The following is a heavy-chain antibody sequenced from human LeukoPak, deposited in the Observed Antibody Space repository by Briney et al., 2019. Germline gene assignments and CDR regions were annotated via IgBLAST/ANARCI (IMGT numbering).Heavy chain of an antibody. D-gene: IGHD3-16*01. CDR2: INAGNGNT. CDR3: ARHTVEGVTARFDP. CDR1: GYTFTSYA. Sequence: ASVKVSCKASGYTFTSYAMHWVRQAPGQRLEWMGWINAGNGNTKYSQKFQGRVTITGDTSASTAYMELSSLRSEDTAVYYCARHTVEGVTARFDPWGQGTLVTVSS. V-gene: IGHV1-3*01. J-gene: IGHJ5*02.